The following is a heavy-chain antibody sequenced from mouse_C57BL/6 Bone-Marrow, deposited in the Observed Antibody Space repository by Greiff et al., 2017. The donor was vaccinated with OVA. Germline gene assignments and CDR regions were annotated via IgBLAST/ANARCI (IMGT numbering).Heavy chain of an antibody. J-gene: IGHJ3*01. CDR1: GFTFSSYT. V-gene: IGHV5-9*01. CDR2: ISGGGGNT. D-gene: IGHD3-2*02. Sequence: EVKLMESGGGLVKPGGSLKLSCAASGFTFSSYTMSWVRQTPEQRLEWVATISGGGGNTYYPDSVKGRFTISRDNAKNTLYLQMSSLRSEDTALYDCARRVDSSGYVGFAYWGQGTLVTVSA. CDR3: ARRVDSSGYVGFAY.